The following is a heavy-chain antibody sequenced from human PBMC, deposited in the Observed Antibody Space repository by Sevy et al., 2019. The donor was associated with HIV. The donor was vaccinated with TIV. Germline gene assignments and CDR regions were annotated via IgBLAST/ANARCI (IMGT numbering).Heavy chain of an antibody. CDR2: IYYSGST. CDR1: GGSISSYY. CDR3: ARMTGELLFDY. Sequence: SETLSLTCTVSGGSISSYYWSWIRQPPGKGLEWIGYIYYSGSTNYNPSLKSRVTISVDTSKNQFSLKLSSVTAADTAVYYRARMTGELLFDYWGQGTLVTVSS. V-gene: IGHV4-59*01. D-gene: IGHD1-26*01. J-gene: IGHJ4*02.